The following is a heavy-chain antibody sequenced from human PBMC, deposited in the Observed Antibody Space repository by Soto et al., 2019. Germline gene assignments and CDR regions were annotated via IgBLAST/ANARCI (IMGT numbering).Heavy chain of an antibody. CDR2: IYDSGIT. V-gene: IGHV4-59*08. D-gene: IGHD3-9*01. CDR1: GGSISNYY. J-gene: IGHJ4*02. CDR3: ARGVRYYDY. Sequence: QVQLQESVPRLVKPSETLSLTCTVSGGSISNYYWSWIRQPPGKGLEWIAYIYDSGITNYNPSLKSRVTISVDTSKNQFSLMLSSVTAADTAVYHCARGVRYYDYWGQGTLVTVSS.